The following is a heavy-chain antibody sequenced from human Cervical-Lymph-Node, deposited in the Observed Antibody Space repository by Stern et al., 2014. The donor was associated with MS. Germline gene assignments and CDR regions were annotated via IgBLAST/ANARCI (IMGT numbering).Heavy chain of an antibody. Sequence: VQLVESGPGLVKPSGTLSLTCAVSGGSIDTSNWWSWVRQPPGQGLEWIGEIYHTGSTNYNPSLKSRVTMSVAKSKNQFSLKLNSVTAADTAVYYCARDAEFWSGQLDYWGQGTLVTVSS. CDR2: IYHTGST. CDR3: ARDAEFWSGQLDY. CDR1: GGSIDTSNW. V-gene: IGHV4-4*02. J-gene: IGHJ4*02. D-gene: IGHD3-3*01.